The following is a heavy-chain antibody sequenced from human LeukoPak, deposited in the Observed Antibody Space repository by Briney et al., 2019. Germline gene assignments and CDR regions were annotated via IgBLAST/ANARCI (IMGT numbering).Heavy chain of an antibody. Sequence: ASVKVSCKASGYTFNSYDINWVRQATGQGLEWVGWMNPNSGNTGYAQKFQGRVTMTRNTSISTAYMELSSLRSEDTAVYYCARGRTATVINWFDPWGQGTLVTVSS. CDR3: ARGRTATVINWFDP. V-gene: IGHV1-8*01. CDR1: GYTFNSYD. CDR2: MNPNSGNT. J-gene: IGHJ5*02. D-gene: IGHD4-11*01.